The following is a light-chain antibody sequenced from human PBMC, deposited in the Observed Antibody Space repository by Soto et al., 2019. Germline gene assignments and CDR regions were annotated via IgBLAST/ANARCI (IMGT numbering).Light chain of an antibody. CDR1: SSDVGLYNY. CDR3: SSYTTSSPVI. J-gene: IGLJ7*01. Sequence: QSALTQPASVSGSPGQSITISCTGNSSDVGLYNYVSWYQQHPGTVPKLMIYEVSNRPSGVSNRFSASKSGNTASLTISGLQAEDEGDYYCSSYTTSSPVIFGGGTQLTVL. V-gene: IGLV2-14*01. CDR2: EVS.